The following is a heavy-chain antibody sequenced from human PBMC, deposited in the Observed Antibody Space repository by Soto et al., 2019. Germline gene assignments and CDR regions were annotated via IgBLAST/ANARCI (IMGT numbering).Heavy chain of an antibody. CDR2: INPSGGST. D-gene: IGHD3-22*01. J-gene: IGHJ6*02. CDR1: GYTFTSYY. Sequence: ASVKVSCKASGYTFTSYYMHWVRQASGQGLEWMGIINPSGGSTSYAQTFQGRGTMTRDTSTSTVYMELSSLRSGDSAVYYCARASCDRGGVYYLELRPHYYGMDVWGQGTTVTVSS. V-gene: IGHV1-46*01. CDR3: ARASCDRGGVYYLELRPHYYGMDV.